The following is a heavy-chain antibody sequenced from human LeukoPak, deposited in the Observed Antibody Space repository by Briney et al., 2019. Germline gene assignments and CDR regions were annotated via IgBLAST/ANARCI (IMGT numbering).Heavy chain of an antibody. D-gene: IGHD4-17*01. J-gene: IGHJ6*02. CDR3: ARSPATVTTSLDYYYYGMDV. CDR2: VNPNSGNT. V-gene: IGHV1-8*01. Sequence: ASVKVSCKASGYTFTSYDINWVRQATRQGLEWMGWVNPNSGNTGYAQKFQGRVTMTRNTSISTAYMELSSLRSEDTAVYYCARSPATVTTSLDYYYYGMDVWGQGTTVTVSS. CDR1: GYTFTSYD.